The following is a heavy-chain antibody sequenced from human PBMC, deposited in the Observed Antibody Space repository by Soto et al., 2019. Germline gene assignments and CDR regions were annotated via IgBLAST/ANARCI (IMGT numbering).Heavy chain of an antibody. D-gene: IGHD1-1*01. CDR1: GFTFGNYA. V-gene: IGHV3-23*01. CDR3: EKRLEISTSYFFYS. J-gene: IGHJ4*01. Sequence: EVQLLESGGGLVQAAGSLRLPCAASGFTFGNYAMFWVRQAPGKGLEWVSGVSVSGSSTYYTDSVKGRLTISRASSKNTVYLQMDIRRADDTDIYYYEKRLEISTSYFFYSWGHGTLVTVSS. CDR2: VSVSGSST.